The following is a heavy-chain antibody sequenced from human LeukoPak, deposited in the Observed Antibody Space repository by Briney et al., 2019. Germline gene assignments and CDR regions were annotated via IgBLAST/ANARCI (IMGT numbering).Heavy chain of an antibody. D-gene: IGHD2-2*01. V-gene: IGHV4-4*07. CDR1: GGSISSYY. Sequence: SETLSLTCTVSGGSISSYYWSWIRQPAGKGLEWVGRIYTSGSTNYNPSLKSRVTMSVDTSKNQFSLKLSSVTAADTAVYYCARVVTVPAAIGGWFDPWGQGTLVTVSS. CDR2: IYTSGST. CDR3: ARVVTVPAAIGGWFDP. J-gene: IGHJ5*02.